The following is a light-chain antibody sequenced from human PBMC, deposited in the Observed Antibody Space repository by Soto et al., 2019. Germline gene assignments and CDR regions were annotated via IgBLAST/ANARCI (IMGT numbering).Light chain of an antibody. V-gene: IGLV2-14*03. Sequence: QSALTQPASVSGSPGQSITISCTGTSTDVGDYNYVSWYQHHPGKAPKLMIFDVSNRPSGVSNRFSGSKSGNTASLTISGLRAEDEAEYYCSSYSSSSTVVFGGGTKLTVL. CDR2: DVS. CDR1: STDVGDYNY. CDR3: SSYSSSSTVV. J-gene: IGLJ2*01.